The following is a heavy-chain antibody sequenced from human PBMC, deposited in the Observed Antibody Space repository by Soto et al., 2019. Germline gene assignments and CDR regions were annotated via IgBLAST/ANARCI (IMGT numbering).Heavy chain of an antibody. CDR1: GGSFSGYY. V-gene: IGHV4-34*01. CDR2: INHSGST. Sequence: SETLSLTCAVYGGSFSGYYWSWIRQPPGKGLEWIGEINHSGSTNYNPSLKSRVTISVDTSKNQFSLKLSSVTAADTAVYYCASFSRLYSSSYWGQGTLVTVSS. D-gene: IGHD6-6*01. CDR3: ASFSRLYSSSY. J-gene: IGHJ4*02.